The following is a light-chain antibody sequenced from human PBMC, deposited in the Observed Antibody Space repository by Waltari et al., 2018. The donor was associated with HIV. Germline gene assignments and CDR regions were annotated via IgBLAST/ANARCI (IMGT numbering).Light chain of an antibody. CDR2: EVR. V-gene: IGLV2-8*01. CDR3: SSYAGSYTYV. J-gene: IGLJ1*01. Sequence: QSALPQPPSASGSPGQSLTISCTATGSDVGSQNYLTWYQHHPAKAPKLIIYEVRKRPSGVPDRFSGSKSGNTASLTVSGLQAEDEADYYCSSYAGSYTYVFGTGTRLTVL. CDR1: GSDVGSQNY.